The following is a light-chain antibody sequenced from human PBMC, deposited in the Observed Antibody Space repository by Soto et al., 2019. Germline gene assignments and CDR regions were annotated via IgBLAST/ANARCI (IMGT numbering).Light chain of an antibody. J-gene: IGLJ2*01. Sequence: QLVLTQSPSASASLGASVKLTCTLSSGHSSYAIAWHQQQPEKGPRYLMKLNSDGSHSKGDGIPDRFSGSSSGAERYLTLSSLQSEDEADYYCQTWGTGPVVFGGGTKVTVL. CDR1: SGHSSYA. V-gene: IGLV4-69*01. CDR2: LNSDGSH. CDR3: QTWGTGPVV.